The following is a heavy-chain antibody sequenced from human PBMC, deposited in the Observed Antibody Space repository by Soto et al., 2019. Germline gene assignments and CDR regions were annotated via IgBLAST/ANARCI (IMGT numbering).Heavy chain of an antibody. J-gene: IGHJ6*02. CDR2: IYYSGST. CDR1: GGSISSGDYY. CDR3: AREIFRLPIFGARNHGMDV. Sequence: PSETLSLTCTVSGGSISSGDYYWSWIRQPPGKGLEWIGYIYYSGSTYYNPSLKSRVTISVDTSKNQFSLKLSSVTAADTAVYYCAREIFRLPIFGARNHGMDVWGQGTTVTVSS. D-gene: IGHD3-3*01. V-gene: IGHV4-30-4*01.